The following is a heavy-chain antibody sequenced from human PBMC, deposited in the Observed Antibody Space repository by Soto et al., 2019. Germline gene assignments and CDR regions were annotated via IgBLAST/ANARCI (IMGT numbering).Heavy chain of an antibody. CDR3: ARPVSPSSNDYYYYGMDV. CDR2: MNPNSGNT. J-gene: IGHJ6*02. Sequence: QVQLVQSGAEVKKPGASVKVSCKASGYTFTSYDINWVRQATGQGLEWMGWMNPNSGNTGYAQKFQGRVTMTRNTSISTAYMELSSLRSEDTAVYYCARPVSPSSNDYYYYGMDVWGQGTTVTVSS. D-gene: IGHD4-4*01. V-gene: IGHV1-8*01. CDR1: GYTFTSYD.